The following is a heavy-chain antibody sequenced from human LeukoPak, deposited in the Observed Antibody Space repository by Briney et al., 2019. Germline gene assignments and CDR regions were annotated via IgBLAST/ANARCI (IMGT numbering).Heavy chain of an antibody. CDR3: AKDGLRFLEWLDYYYYYMDV. CDR2: ISGSGGST. J-gene: IGHJ6*03. V-gene: IGHV3-23*01. CDR1: GFTFSSYA. Sequence: GGSLRLSCAASGFTFSSYAMSWVRQAPGKGLEWVSAISGSGGSTYYADSVKGRFTISRDNSKNTLYLQMNSLRAEDTAVYYCAKDGLRFLEWLDYYYYYMDVWGKGTTVTVSS. D-gene: IGHD3-3*01.